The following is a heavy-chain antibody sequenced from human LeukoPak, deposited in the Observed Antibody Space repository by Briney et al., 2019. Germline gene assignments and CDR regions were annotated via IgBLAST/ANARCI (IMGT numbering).Heavy chain of an antibody. J-gene: IGHJ6*02. D-gene: IGHD6-19*01. Sequence: PGGSLRLSCTASGFAFGDYAMSWVRQGPGKGLEWVGFIRSKVFGGTTEYAASVKGRFTISRDDSKSIAYLQMNSLKTEDTAVYYCARDLVAVAGDYYYAMDVWGQGTTVTVSS. CDR2: IRSKVFGGTT. V-gene: IGHV3-49*04. CDR3: ARDLVAVAGDYYYAMDV. CDR1: GFAFGDYA.